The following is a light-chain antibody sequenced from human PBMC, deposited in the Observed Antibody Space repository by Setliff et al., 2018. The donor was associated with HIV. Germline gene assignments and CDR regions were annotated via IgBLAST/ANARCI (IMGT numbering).Light chain of an antibody. Sequence: QSVLTQPASVSGSPGQSITISCTGTSFDVGAYNYVSWYQQYPGKAPKLMIYEASVRPSGVPDRFSGSKSGNTASLTISGLQAEDEADYYCCSYAGNAYVFGAGTKVTVL. J-gene: IGLJ1*01. CDR2: EAS. V-gene: IGLV2-14*01. CDR1: SFDVGAYNY. CDR3: CSYAGNAYV.